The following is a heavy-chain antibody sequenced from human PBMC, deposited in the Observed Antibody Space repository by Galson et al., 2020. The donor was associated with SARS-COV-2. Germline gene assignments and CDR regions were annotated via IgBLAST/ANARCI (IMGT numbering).Heavy chain of an antibody. Sequence: METGGSLRLSCAASGFAVSSKYMSWVRQAPGKGLEWVSVIYSDGNTNYADSVRGRLTISGDTTKNTVSLQMNILRAEDTAMYYCVRDDGTAPYYCGGPGTLLTVSS. CDR3: VRDDGTAPYYC. D-gene: IGHD3-10*01. J-gene: IGHJ4*02. CDR1: GFAVSSKY. V-gene: IGHV3-53*05. CDR2: IYSDGNT.